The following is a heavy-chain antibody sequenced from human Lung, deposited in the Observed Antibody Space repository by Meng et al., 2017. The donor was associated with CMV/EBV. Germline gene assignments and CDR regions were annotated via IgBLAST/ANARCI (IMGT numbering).Heavy chain of an antibody. CDR1: GFSLSISVVG. D-gene: IGHD3-10*01. V-gene: IGHV2-5*02. CDR2: IYWDNDK. CDR3: ARIVKLWSGRKANWFDP. Sequence: QINLLASGACLVKHPYTLTVSLTVPGFSLSISVVGVGWIRQPQGKALECIALIYWDNDKRYNLSQKSRLTIAKDTSEIQVVLTMTKMDPGDTAKYFCARIVKLWSGRKANWFDPWGPGTLVTVSS. J-gene: IGHJ5*02.